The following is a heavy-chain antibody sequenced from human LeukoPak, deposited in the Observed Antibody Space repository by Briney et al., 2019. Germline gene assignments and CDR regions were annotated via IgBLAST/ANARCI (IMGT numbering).Heavy chain of an antibody. V-gene: IGHV3-9*03. J-gene: IGHJ4*02. CDR3: AKGYTFHGVAHDSGYFDY. Sequence: GRSLRLSCVTSGFTFGDYTMHWVRQVQGKGLEWLSGITWDGGNIAYADSVKGRFTISRDNAKSSLYLQMNSLRNEDMAFYFCAKGYTFHGVAHDSGYFDYWGQGTLVTVSS. CDR1: GFTFGDYT. CDR2: ITWDGGNI. D-gene: IGHD3-3*01.